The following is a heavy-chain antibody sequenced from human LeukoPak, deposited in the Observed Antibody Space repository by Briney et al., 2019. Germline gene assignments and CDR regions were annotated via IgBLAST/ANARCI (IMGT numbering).Heavy chain of an antibody. CDR2: IYSGGDI. D-gene: IGHD7-27*01. J-gene: IGHJ2*01. V-gene: IGHV3-53*01. CDR1: GFTVSSNY. CDR3: ARAAGDRIGYFDL. Sequence: GGSLRLSCAASGFTVSSNYMSWVRQAPGKGLEWVSVIYSGGDIYYAHSVKGRFTISRDSSRNTLYLQMSTLRVEDTAVYYCARAAGDRIGYFDLWGRGTLVTVSS.